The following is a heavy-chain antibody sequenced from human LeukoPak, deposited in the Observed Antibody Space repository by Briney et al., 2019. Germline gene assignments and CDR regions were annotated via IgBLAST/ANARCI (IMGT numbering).Heavy chain of an antibody. Sequence: PGGSLRLSCAASGFTFSTYEMNWVRQAPGKGPEWLAYISSSGTTIYYADSVKGRFTISRDNAKNSVYLQMNSLRGEDTAVYYCARMRLELTYDAFDIWGQGTMVTVSS. D-gene: IGHD1-14*01. J-gene: IGHJ3*02. V-gene: IGHV3-48*03. CDR1: GFTFSTYE. CDR3: ARMRLELTYDAFDI. CDR2: ISSSGTTI.